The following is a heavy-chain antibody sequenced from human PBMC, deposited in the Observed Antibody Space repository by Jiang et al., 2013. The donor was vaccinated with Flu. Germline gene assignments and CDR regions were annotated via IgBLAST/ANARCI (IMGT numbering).Heavy chain of an antibody. CDR3: ARGALADSHRGLDS. Sequence: SGAEVKEPGASVKISCATSGYTFTNYAIHWVRQAPGQGLEWMGWINAGNGDAAYSQHFQGKVTIARDTSATTAYMDLSSLRSEDTAVYYCARGALADSHRGLDSWGRGTLVTVSS. D-gene: IGHD3-10*01. CDR2: INAGNGDA. CDR1: GYTFTNYA. V-gene: IGHV1-3*01. J-gene: IGHJ4*02.